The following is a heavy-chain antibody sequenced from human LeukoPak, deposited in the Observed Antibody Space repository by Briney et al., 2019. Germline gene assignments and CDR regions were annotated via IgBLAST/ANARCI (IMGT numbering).Heavy chain of an antibody. D-gene: IGHD2-15*01. J-gene: IGHJ4*02. CDR2: INHSGST. CDR3: ARVWGYCSGGSCSDEYYFDY. Sequence: PSETLSLTCAVYGVSFSGYYWSWIRQPPGKGLEWIGEINHSGSTNYNPSLKSRVTISLDTSKNQFSLKLSSVTAADTAVYYCARVWGYCSGGSCSDEYYFDYWGQGTLVTVSS. V-gene: IGHV4-34*01. CDR1: GVSFSGYY.